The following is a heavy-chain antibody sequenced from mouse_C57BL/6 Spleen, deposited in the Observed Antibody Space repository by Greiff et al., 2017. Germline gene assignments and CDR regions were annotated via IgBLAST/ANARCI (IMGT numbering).Heavy chain of an antibody. CDR3: ARGGLRHY. CDR1: GYSITSGYY. Sequence: EVQLVESGPGLVKPSQSLSLTCSVTGYSITSGYYWNWIRQFPGNKLEWMGYISYDGSNNYNPSLKNRISITRDTSKNQFFLKLNSVTTEDTATYYCARGGLRHYWGQGTTLTVSS. CDR2: ISYDGSN. V-gene: IGHV3-6*01. J-gene: IGHJ2*01. D-gene: IGHD2-4*01.